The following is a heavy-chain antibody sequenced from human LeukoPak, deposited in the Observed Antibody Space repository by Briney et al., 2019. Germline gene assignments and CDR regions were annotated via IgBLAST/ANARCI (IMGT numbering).Heavy chain of an antibody. J-gene: IGHJ4*02. CDR3: TRDQTPYY. CDR2: IRSKVYGGTP. CDR1: GFTFGDYA. V-gene: IGHV3-49*04. Sequence: GGSLRLSCITSGFTFGDYAMTWVRQAPGKGLEWVGFIRSKVYGGTPEYAASVKGRFTISRDDSKGIAYLQMDSLKTEDTAVYYCTRDQTPYYWGQGTLVTVSS.